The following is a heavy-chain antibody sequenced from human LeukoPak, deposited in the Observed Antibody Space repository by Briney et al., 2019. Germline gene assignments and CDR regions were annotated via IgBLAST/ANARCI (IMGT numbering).Heavy chain of an antibody. CDR2: IKLDGTTK. J-gene: IGHJ4*02. Sequence: GGSLRLSCTASGINFSNYWMSWVRQAPGKGLEWVANIKLDGTTKDYVDSVKGRFTIFRDNAKNSLYLQMNNLRGDDTAVYYCARGVIAAYWGQGTLVTVSS. CDR3: ARGVIAAY. V-gene: IGHV3-7*01. D-gene: IGHD6-13*01. CDR1: GINFSNYW.